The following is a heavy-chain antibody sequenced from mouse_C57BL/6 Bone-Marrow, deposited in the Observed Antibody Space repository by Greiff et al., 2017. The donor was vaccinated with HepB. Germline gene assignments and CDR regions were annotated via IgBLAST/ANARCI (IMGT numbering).Heavy chain of an antibody. CDR1: GFTFSDYY. V-gene: IGHV5-16*01. J-gene: IGHJ2*01. Sequence: EVMLVESEGGLVQPGSSMKLSCTASGFTFSDYYMAWVRQVPEKGLEWVANINYDGSSTYYLDSLKSRFIISRDNAKNILYLQMSSLKSEDTATYYCARGGSSGWNYCDYWGQGTTLTVSS. CDR2: INYDGSST. D-gene: IGHD3-2*02. CDR3: ARGGSSGWNYCDY.